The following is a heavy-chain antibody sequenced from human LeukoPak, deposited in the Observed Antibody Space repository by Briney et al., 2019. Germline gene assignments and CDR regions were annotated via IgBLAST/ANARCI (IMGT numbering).Heavy chain of an antibody. CDR1: EYTFSDYS. CDR3: ARALDSSGYYYYYYGMDV. V-gene: IGHV1-2*02. Sequence: ASVKVSCKTSEYTFSDYSIHWLRQAPGQGLEWIGSISPNSGDTNYAQKFQGRVTITSDTSITTASMELSRLRSDDTAVFYCARALDSSGYYYYYYGMDVWGQGTTVTVSS. J-gene: IGHJ6*02. D-gene: IGHD3-22*01. CDR2: ISPNSGDT.